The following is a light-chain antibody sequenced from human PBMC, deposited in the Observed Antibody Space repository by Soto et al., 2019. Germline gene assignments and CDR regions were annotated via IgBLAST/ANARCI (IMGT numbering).Light chain of an antibody. Sequence: EIVMTQSPATLSVSPGETATLSCRASQSVNTNLAWYQQKAGQAPRLLIYRISTRATGIPARFSGSGSGTEFTLTFNSLQSEDFAVYYCQQHNDWPLTFGGGTKVEIK. CDR1: QSVNTN. V-gene: IGKV3-15*01. CDR3: QQHNDWPLT. CDR2: RIS. J-gene: IGKJ4*01.